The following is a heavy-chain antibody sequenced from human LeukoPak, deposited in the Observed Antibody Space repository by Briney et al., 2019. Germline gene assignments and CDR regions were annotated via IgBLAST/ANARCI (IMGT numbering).Heavy chain of an antibody. CDR3: ARGTSVAAVARYLQH. V-gene: IGHV4-34*01. J-gene: IGHJ1*01. CDR1: GGSFSGYY. Sequence: SETLSLTCAVYGGSFSGYYWSWIRQPPGKGLEWIGEINHSGSTNYNPSLKSRVTISVDTSKNQFSLKLSSVTAADTAVYYCARGTSVAAVARYLQHWGQGTLVTVSS. D-gene: IGHD6-6*01. CDR2: INHSGST.